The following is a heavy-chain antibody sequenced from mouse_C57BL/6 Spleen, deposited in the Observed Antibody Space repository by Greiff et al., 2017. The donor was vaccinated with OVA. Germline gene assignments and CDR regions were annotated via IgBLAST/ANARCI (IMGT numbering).Heavy chain of an antibody. V-gene: IGHV5-17*01. CDR1: GFTFSDYG. CDR3: ARYYGSSPYAMDY. CDR2: ISSGSSTI. Sequence: EVKLVESGGGLVKPGGSLKLSCAASGFTFSDYGMHWVRQAPEKGLEWVAYISSGSSTIYYADTVKGRFTISRDNAKNTLFLQMTSLRSEDTAMYYCARYYGSSPYAMDYWGQGTSVTVSS. J-gene: IGHJ4*01. D-gene: IGHD1-1*01.